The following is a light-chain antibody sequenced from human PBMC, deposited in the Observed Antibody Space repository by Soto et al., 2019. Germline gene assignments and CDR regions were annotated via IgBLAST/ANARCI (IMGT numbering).Light chain of an antibody. J-gene: IGKJ4*01. CDR1: QAVSSIL. Sequence: EVVLTQSPGTLSLSPGERATLSCRASQAVSSILLAWYQQKPGQAPRLLIYGGSSRATGIPDRFSGSGSGTDFTLTVSRLEPEDFAVYYCQQHGTSPIFGGGTKVEIK. CDR2: GGS. V-gene: IGKV3-20*01. CDR3: QQHGTSPI.